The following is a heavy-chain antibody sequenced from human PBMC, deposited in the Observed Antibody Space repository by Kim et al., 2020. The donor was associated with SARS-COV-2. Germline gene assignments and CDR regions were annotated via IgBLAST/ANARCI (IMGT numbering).Heavy chain of an antibody. D-gene: IGHD6-13*01. CDR3: ARAEPGIAAAGTHDP. CDR1: GGSFSGYY. CDR2: INHSGST. Sequence: SETLSLTCAVYGGSFSGYYWSWIRQPPGKGLEWIGEINHSGSTNYNPSLKSRVTISVDTSKNQFSLKLSSVTAADTAVYYCARAEPGIAAAGTHDPWGQG. J-gene: IGHJ5*02. V-gene: IGHV4-34*01.